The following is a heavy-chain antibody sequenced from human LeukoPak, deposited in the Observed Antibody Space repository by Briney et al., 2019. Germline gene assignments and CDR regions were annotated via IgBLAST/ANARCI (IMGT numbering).Heavy chain of an antibody. V-gene: IGHV4-34*01. Sequence: PSETLSLTCAVYGGSFSGYYWSWIRQPPGKGLEWIGETNHSGSTNYNPSLKSRVTISVDTSKNQFSLKLSSVTAADTAVYYCARAYCSGGSCPPGYYYMDVWGKGTTVTVSS. CDR2: TNHSGST. J-gene: IGHJ6*03. CDR1: GGSFSGYY. D-gene: IGHD2-15*01. CDR3: ARAYCSGGSCPPGYYYMDV.